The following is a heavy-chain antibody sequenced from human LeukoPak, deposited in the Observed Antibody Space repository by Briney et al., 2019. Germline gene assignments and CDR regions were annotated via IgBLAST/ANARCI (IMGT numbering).Heavy chain of an antibody. D-gene: IGHD1-26*01. J-gene: IGHJ4*02. V-gene: IGHV3-21*01. Sequence: GGSLRLSCEASGFTFSSYSMNWVRQAPGKGLEWVSSISSSSSYIYYADSLKGRFTISRDNAKNSLSLQMNSLRDEDTAVYYCATSGNYYLKYWGQGTLVTVSS. CDR3: ATSGNYYLKY. CDR1: GFTFSSYS. CDR2: ISSSSSYI.